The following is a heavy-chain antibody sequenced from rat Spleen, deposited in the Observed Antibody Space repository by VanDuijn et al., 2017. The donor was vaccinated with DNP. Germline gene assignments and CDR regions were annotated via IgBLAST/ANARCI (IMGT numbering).Heavy chain of an antibody. V-gene: IGHV5-22*01. Sequence: EVQLVESGGGLVQPGRSLKLSCAASGFTFSDYYMAWVRQGPTKGLEWVSYIRYDGGTTYYGDSVKGRFAISRDNAKSTLYLKMNSLRSEDMATYYCVRWSSGHFDYWGQGVMVTVSS. J-gene: IGHJ2*01. CDR2: IRYDGGTT. CDR1: GFTFSDYY. CDR3: VRWSSGHFDY. D-gene: IGHD4-3*01.